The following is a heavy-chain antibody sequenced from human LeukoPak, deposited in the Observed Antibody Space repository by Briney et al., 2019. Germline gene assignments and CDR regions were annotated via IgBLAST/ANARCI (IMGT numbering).Heavy chain of an antibody. V-gene: IGHV1-2*02. CDR2: INPSTGGT. CDR3: ARDRAYYYYGMDV. J-gene: IGHJ6*02. CDR1: GYTFTGYF. Sequence: ASVKVSCKASGYTFTGYFMHWVRQAPGQGLEWMGWINPSTGGTNYARKFQGRVTMTRDTSISTSYMELSRLTSDDTAVYFCARDRAYYYYGMDVWGQGTTVTVSS.